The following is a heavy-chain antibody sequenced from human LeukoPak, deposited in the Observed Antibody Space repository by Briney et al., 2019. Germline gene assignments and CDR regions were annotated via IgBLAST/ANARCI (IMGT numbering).Heavy chain of an antibody. D-gene: IGHD3-22*01. J-gene: IGHJ1*01. CDR1: GFTFRRYW. V-gene: IGHV3-7*01. CDR3: ATDQDHGYFRQ. CDR2: IKEDGSEK. Sequence: PGGSPRLSCVASGFTFRRYWMTWVRQAPGKKPEWVANIKEDGSEKYYDDSVRGRFTISRDNAKNTLYLDMNSLRAEDTAVFYCATDQDHGYFRQWGQGSLVIVSS.